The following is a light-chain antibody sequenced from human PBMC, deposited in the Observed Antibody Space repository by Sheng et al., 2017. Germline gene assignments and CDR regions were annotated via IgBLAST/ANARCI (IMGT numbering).Light chain of an antibody. CDR2: WAS. Sequence: DIVLTQSPDSLAVSLGERATINCQSSQSVFFNSNNKNYLAWYQQKPGQPPKLLIYWASTQESGVPDRFSGSGSGTGFTLTISSLQAEDAAVYYCHQYYNVPRTFGQGTKLEIK. V-gene: IGKV4-1*01. CDR1: QSVFFNSNNKNY. J-gene: IGKJ2*02. CDR3: HQYYNVPRT.